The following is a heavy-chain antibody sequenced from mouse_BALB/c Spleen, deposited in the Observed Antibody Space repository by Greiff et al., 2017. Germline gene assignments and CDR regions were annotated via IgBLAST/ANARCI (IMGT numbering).Heavy chain of an antibody. Sequence: VQLQQSGTVLARPGASVKMSCKASGYTFTSYWMHWVKQRPGQGLEWIGAIYPGNSDTSYNQKFKGKAKLTAVTSTSTAYMELSSLTNEDSAVYYCTRDTTATNYYAMDYWGQGTSVTVSS. CDR3: TRDTTATNYYAMDY. J-gene: IGHJ4*01. CDR1: GYTFTSYW. V-gene: IGHV1-5*01. D-gene: IGHD1-2*01. CDR2: IYPGNSDT.